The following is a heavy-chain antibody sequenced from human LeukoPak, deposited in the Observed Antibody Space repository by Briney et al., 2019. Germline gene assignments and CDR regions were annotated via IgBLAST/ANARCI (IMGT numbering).Heavy chain of an antibody. V-gene: IGHV4-59*11. Sequence: PSETLSLTCTVSGGSISSHYWSWIRQPPGKGLEWIGYIYYSGSTNYNPSLKSRVTISVDTSKNQFSLKLSSVTAADTAVYYCARGYGDYPPENFDYWGQGTLVTVSS. CDR1: GGSISSHY. CDR2: IYYSGST. J-gene: IGHJ4*02. D-gene: IGHD4-17*01. CDR3: ARGYGDYPPENFDY.